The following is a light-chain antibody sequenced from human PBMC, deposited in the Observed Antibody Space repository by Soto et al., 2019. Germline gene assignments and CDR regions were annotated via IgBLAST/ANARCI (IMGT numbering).Light chain of an antibody. V-gene: IGLV2-14*01. CDR3: SSYTSTSTVV. CDR1: SSDVGGFNY. J-gene: IGLJ2*01. CDR2: EVS. Sequence: QSVLTQPASVSGSPGQSITISCTGTSSDVGGFNYVSWYQQHPGKAPKLLIYEVSNRPSGISSRFSGSKSGNTASLTISGVQAEDEGDYYCSSYTSTSTVVFGGGTKLTVL.